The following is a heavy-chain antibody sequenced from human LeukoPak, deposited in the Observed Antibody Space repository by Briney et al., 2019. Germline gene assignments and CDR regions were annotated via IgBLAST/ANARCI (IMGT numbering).Heavy chain of an antibody. D-gene: IGHD2-15*01. Sequence: SGPTLVKPTQTLTLTCTFSGFSLSTSGVGVGWIRQPPGKALEWLALIYWDDDKRYSPSLKSRLTITKDTSKNQVVLTMTNMDPVDTATYYCALLLGYCSGGSCYSTQDFDYWGQGTLVTLSS. CDR3: ALLLGYCSGGSCYSTQDFDY. J-gene: IGHJ4*02. CDR2: IYWDDDK. CDR1: GFSLSTSGVG. V-gene: IGHV2-5*02.